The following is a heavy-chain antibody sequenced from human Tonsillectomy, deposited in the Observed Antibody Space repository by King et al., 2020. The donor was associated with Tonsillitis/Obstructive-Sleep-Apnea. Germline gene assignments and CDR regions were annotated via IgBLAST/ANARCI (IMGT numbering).Heavy chain of an antibody. CDR3: ARVVYETNSHKFDY. Sequence: VQLLESGGGLVQPGGSLRLSCAASAFTFNNYAMTWVRQAPGKGLEWVSCISDTGYNTYYADSVKGRFTKSRDNDKNKLSLQMNSLRAEDTAVYYCARVVYETNSHKFDYWGQGTLVTVSS. J-gene: IGHJ4*02. D-gene: IGHD2-8*02. CDR1: AFTFNNYA. V-gene: IGHV3-23*01. CDR2: ISDTGYNT.